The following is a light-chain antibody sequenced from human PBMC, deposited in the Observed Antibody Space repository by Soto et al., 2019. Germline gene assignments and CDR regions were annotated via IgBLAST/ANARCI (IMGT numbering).Light chain of an antibody. CDR3: QQDLRPPLT. J-gene: IGKJ3*01. Sequence: DLQMTQSPSSLSASVGDTVTLTCRASQSVDNYLKWYQQKQGKXXGXXIYAASTLQSGVPSRFSASGSGTDLTITISSLQPEDFETYYGQQDLRPPLTFGPGTKVDIK. V-gene: IGKV1-39*01. CDR2: AAS. CDR1: QSVDNY.